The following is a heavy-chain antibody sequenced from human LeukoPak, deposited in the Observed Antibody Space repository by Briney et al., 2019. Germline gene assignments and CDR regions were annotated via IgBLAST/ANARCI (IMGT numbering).Heavy chain of an antibody. J-gene: IGHJ4*02. CDR3: ATEVVGYGDVHYFDS. CDR2: FDPADGEP. V-gene: IGHV1-24*01. CDR1: GYTLTEVS. Sequence: ASVKVSCKISGYTLTEVSMHWVRQAPGKGLEWMGGFDPADGEPIYAQKFQGRVTMSEGTSTDTAYMDLSSLRSEDTAVYYCATEVVGYGDVHYFDSWGQGTLVTVSS. D-gene: IGHD4-17*01.